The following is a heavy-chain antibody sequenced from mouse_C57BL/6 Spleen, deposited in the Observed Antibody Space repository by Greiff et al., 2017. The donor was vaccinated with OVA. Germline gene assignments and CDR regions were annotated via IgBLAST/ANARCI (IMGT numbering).Heavy chain of an antibody. Sequence: EVQLQESGPGLVKPSQSLSLTCSVTGYSITSGYYWNWIRQFPGNKLEWMGYISYDGSNNYNPSLKNRISITRDTSKNQFFLKLNSVTTEDTATYYCARVGDYYGSGMDYWGQGTSVTVSS. V-gene: IGHV3-6*01. CDR3: ARVGDYYGSGMDY. D-gene: IGHD1-1*01. CDR1: GYSITSGYY. CDR2: ISYDGSN. J-gene: IGHJ4*01.